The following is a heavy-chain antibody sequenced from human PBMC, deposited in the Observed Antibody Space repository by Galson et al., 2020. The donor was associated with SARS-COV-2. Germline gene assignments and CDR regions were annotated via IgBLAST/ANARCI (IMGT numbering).Heavy chain of an antibody. CDR3: AHQRYDFWSGYYPNDY. CDR1: GFSLSTSGVG. D-gene: IGHD3-3*01. J-gene: IGHJ4*02. CDR2: IYWDDDK. Sequence: SGPTLVKPTQTLTLTCTFSGFSLSTSGVGVGWIRQPPGKALEWLALIYWDDDKRYSPSLKSRLTITKDTSKNQVVLTMTNMDPVDTATYYCAHQRYDFWSGYYPNDYWGQGTLVTVSS. V-gene: IGHV2-5*02.